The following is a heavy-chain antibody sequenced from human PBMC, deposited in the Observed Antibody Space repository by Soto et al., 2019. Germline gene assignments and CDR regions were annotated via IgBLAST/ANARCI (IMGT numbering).Heavy chain of an antibody. V-gene: IGHV4-59*01. D-gene: IGHD2-15*01. CDR1: GGSISNYY. CDR2: IYYSGST. CDR3: ARAGAATLSDY. J-gene: IGHJ4*02. Sequence: QVQLQESGPGLVKPSETLSLTCSVSGGSISNYYCSWIRQPPGKGLEWIGYIYYSGSTNYNPSLRXGVTITVDTSKNQFSLKLSSVTAADTAVYYCARAGAATLSDYWGQGTLVTVSS.